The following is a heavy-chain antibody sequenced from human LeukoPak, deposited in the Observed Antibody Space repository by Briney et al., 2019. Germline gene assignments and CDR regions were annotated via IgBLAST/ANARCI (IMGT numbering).Heavy chain of an antibody. J-gene: IGHJ3*02. CDR1: GYTFTSYG. D-gene: IGHD6-19*01. CDR2: INPNSGGT. V-gene: IGHV1-2*04. CDR3: ATGEYSSGWPDAFDI. Sequence: ASVKVSCKASGYTFTSYGISWVRQAPGQGLEWMGWINPNSGGTNYAQKFQGWVTMTRDTSISTAYMELSRLRSDDTAVYYCATGEYSSGWPDAFDIWGQGTMVTVSS.